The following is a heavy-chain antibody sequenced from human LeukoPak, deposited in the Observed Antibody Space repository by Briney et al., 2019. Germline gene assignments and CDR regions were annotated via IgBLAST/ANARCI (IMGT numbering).Heavy chain of an antibody. J-gene: IGHJ6*04. D-gene: IGHD3-10*02. Sequence: GGSLRLSCAASGFTFDDYTMHWVRQAPGKGLEWVSGISGSGGNTYYADSVKGRFTSSRGNAKNSLYLQMNCLRAEDTAVYYCAELGITMIGGVWGKGTTVTISS. CDR1: GFTFDDYT. CDR2: ISGSGGNT. CDR3: AELGITMIGGV. V-gene: IGHV3-23*01.